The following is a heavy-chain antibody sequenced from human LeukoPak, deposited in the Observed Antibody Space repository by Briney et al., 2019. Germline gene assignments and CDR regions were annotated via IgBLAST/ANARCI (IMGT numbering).Heavy chain of an antibody. CDR3: ARTIQVYNYDILTGYYYYLDY. CDR1: GGSISSYY. J-gene: IGHJ4*02. CDR2: IYYSGST. D-gene: IGHD3-9*01. Sequence: PSETLSLTCTVSGGSISSYYWSWIRQPPGKGLEWIGYIYYSGSTNYNPSLKSRVTISVDTSKNQFSLKLSSVTAADTAVYYCARTIQVYNYDILTGYYYYLDYWGQGTLVTVSS. V-gene: IGHV4-59*01.